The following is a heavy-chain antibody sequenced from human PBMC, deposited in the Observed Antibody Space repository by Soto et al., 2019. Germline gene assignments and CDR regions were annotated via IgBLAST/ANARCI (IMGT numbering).Heavy chain of an antibody. D-gene: IGHD3-3*01. V-gene: IGHV4-59*08. CDR1: GGSINSFY. Sequence: SETLSLTCTVSGGSINSFYWSWIRQSPGKGLEWIAYIYYRGNTNYNPSLKSRVTISVDTSINQFSLKLSSVTAADTAVYYCARHAPYSRGVGFWYLDYWGQGTLVTVSS. J-gene: IGHJ4*02. CDR2: IYYRGNT. CDR3: ARHAPYSRGVGFWYLDY.